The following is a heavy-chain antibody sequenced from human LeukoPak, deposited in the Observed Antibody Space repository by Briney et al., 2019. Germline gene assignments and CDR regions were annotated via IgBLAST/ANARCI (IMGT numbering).Heavy chain of an antibody. CDR2: VSSDGSNQ. D-gene: IGHD4-17*01. CDR1: GIRLSRFS. V-gene: IGHV3-30-3*01. J-gene: IGHJ4*02. CDR3: ATVTTPLDY. Sequence: RGSLRLSCAASGIRLSRFSMHWVRQAPGKGLEWVGVVSSDGSNQNYTDSLKGRFTISRDNSRSTVFLHMNSLRAEDTAVYYCATVTTPLDYWGQGTLVTVS.